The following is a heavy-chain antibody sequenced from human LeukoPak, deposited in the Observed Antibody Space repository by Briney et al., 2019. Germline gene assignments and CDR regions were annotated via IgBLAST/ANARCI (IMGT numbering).Heavy chain of an antibody. V-gene: IGHV3-30*18. CDR2: VSNDGSNQ. CDR1: GFTFSSYG. Sequence: PGRSLRLSCAASGFTFSSYGMQWVRQAPGKGLEWVALVSNDGSNQYYADSVKGRFTTSRDNSRNTLYLQMNSLRAEDTAVYYCAKDPPQRWVMDVWGQGTTVTVSS. CDR3: AKDPPQRWVMDV. J-gene: IGHJ6*02. D-gene: IGHD2-2*01.